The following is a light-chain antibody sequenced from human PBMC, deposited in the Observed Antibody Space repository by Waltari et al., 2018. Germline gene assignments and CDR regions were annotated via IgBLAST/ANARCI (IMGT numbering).Light chain of an antibody. J-gene: IGKJ4*01. CDR1: QSVAINN. CDR2: DTS. CDR3: QKYGDSPLT. V-gene: IGKV3-20*01. Sequence: EIVLTRSPGTLSSCRGEGATLSCRASQSVAINNLAWYQQKPGQAPRLLIYDTSGRAAGTPDRFSGSGSGTDFTLTISGLEPEDFAVYYCQKYGDSPLTFGGGTRVEV.